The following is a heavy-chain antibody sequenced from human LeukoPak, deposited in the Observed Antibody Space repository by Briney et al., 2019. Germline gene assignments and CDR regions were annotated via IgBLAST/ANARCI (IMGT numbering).Heavy chain of an antibody. V-gene: IGHV3-21*01. CDR2: ISSSSSYI. CDR1: GFTFSSYS. D-gene: IGHD5-12*01. Sequence: GGSLRLSCAASGFTFSSYSMNWVRQAPGKGLEWVSSISSSSSYIYYADSVKGRFTISRDNAKNSLYLQMNSLRAEDTAVYYCAREWPLGWYFDLWGRGTLVTVSS. J-gene: IGHJ2*01. CDR3: AREWPLGWYFDL.